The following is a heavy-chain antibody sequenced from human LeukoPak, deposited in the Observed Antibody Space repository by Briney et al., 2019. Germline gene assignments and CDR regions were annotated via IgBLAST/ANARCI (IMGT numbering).Heavy chain of an antibody. J-gene: IGHJ4*02. CDR2: INPNSGGT. V-gene: IGHV1-2*02. D-gene: IGHD2-15*01. CDR1: GYTFTGYY. Sequence: ASVKVSCKASGYTFTGYYMHWVRQAPGQGLEWMGWINPNSGGTNYAQKFQGRVTMTRDTSISTAYMELSRLRSDDTAVYYCARGVVVVVAATKAANDYWGQGTLVTVSS. CDR3: ARGVVVVVAATKAANDY.